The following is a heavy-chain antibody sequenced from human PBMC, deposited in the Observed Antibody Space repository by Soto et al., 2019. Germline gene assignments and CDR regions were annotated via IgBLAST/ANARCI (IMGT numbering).Heavy chain of an antibody. CDR2: IRSKANRYAT. CDR1: GFTFSGSA. V-gene: IGHV3-73*02. CDR3: TRGDSRSWLPFDY. D-gene: IGHD6-13*01. J-gene: IGHJ4*02. Sequence: EVQLVESGGGLVQPGGSLKLSCAVSGFTFSGSAMHWVRQASGKGLEWVGRIRSKANRYATAYAASVKGRFTISRHDSKNTAYLQINSLKHECPAVYYCTRGDSRSWLPFDYWGQGTLVTVS.